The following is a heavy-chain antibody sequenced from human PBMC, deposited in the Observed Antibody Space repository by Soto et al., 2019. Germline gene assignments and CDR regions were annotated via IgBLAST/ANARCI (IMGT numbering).Heavy chain of an antibody. J-gene: IGHJ6*03. Sequence: SETLSLTCTVSGGSISSYHRSWIRQPPGKGLEWIGCFYASGSTNYNPSLKSRLTISVDTSKNQFSLNLSSVTAADTAVYYCETYYYYQMHVWGKGTTVTVSS. CDR2: FYASGST. CDR1: GGSISSYH. V-gene: IGHV4-59*01. CDR3: ETYYYYQMHV.